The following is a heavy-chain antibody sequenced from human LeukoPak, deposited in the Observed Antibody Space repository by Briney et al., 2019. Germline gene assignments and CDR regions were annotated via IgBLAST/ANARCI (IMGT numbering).Heavy chain of an antibody. Sequence: SETLSLTCTVSGGSISRYYWTWIRQPPGKGLEWIGYIYYSGITNYNPSLKSRVTISVDTSKNQFSLNLSSVTAADTAVYYCARGSGSCFDFWGQGTLVTVSS. J-gene: IGHJ4*02. V-gene: IGHV4-59*01. CDR1: GGSISRYY. CDR2: IYYSGIT. CDR3: ARGSGSCFDF. D-gene: IGHD3-10*01.